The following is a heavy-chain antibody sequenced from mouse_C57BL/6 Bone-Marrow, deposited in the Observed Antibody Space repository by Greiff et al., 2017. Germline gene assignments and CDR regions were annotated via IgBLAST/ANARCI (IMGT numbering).Heavy chain of an antibody. D-gene: IGHD2-3*01. J-gene: IGHJ3*01. V-gene: IGHV2-2*01. CDR2: IWSGGST. CDR1: GFSLTSYG. Sequence: QVQLKQSGPGLVQPSQSLSITCTVSGFSLTSYGVHWVRQSPGKGLEWLGVIWSGGSTDYNAAFISRLSISKDNSKSQVFFKMNSLQADDTAIYYCASDGYYVLAYWGQGTLVTVSA. CDR3: ASDGYYVLAY.